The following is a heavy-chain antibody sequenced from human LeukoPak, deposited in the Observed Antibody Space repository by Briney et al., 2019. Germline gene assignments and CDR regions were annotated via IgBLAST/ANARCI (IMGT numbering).Heavy chain of an antibody. CDR1: GFTFSSYA. J-gene: IGHJ3*02. D-gene: IGHD6-25*01. Sequence: PGGSLRLSCAASGFTFSSYAMHWVRQAPGKGLEWVAFIRYDGSNKYYADSVKGRFTISRDNSKNTLYLQMNSLRAEDTAVYYCAKDFVKYSSGGDAFDIWGQGTMVTVSS. CDR2: IRYDGSNK. CDR3: AKDFVKYSSGGDAFDI. V-gene: IGHV3-30*02.